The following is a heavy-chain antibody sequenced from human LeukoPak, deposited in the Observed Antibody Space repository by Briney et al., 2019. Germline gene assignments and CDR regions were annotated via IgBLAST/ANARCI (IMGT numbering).Heavy chain of an antibody. D-gene: IGHD3-10*01. V-gene: IGHV3-20*04. CDR3: ARDRGVGETPPGY. CDR1: GLTFDDSG. J-gene: IGHJ4*02. Sequence: PGRTLRLSCTPSGLTFDDSGMSWVRQAPGKGQEWGSGINMSGGSTGYADSVKGRFTISRDNAMISLYLQMNSLGAEDTALYYCARDRGVGETPPGYWGQGTLVTVSS. CDR2: INMSGGST.